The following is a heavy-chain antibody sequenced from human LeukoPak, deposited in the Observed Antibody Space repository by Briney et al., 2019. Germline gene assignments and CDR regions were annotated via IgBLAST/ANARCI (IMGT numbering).Heavy chain of an antibody. D-gene: IGHD2-15*01. J-gene: IGHJ3*02. V-gene: IGHV4-59*01. CDR1: GGSISSYC. CDR3: ARTYCSGGSCLWLVGNVSDI. CDR2: IYYRGST. Sequence: PSETLSLTCTVSGGSISSYCWSWIRQPPGKGLEWIGYIYYRGSTNYNPSLKSRVIISVDTSKNQFSLKLSSVTAADTAVYYCARTYCSGGSCLWLVGNVSDIWGQGTMVTVSP.